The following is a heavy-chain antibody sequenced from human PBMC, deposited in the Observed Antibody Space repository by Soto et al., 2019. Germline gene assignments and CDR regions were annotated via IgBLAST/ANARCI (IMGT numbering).Heavy chain of an antibody. Sequence: GESLKISCKGSGYSFTSYWIGWVCQMPGKGLEWMGIIYPGDSDTRYSPSFQGQVTISADKSISTAYLQWSSLKASDTAIYYCARTAAAGKYYYGVDVWDQGTTVTVSS. V-gene: IGHV5-51*01. J-gene: IGHJ6*02. CDR1: GYSFTSYW. CDR3: ARTAAAGKYYYGVDV. D-gene: IGHD6-13*01. CDR2: IYPGDSDT.